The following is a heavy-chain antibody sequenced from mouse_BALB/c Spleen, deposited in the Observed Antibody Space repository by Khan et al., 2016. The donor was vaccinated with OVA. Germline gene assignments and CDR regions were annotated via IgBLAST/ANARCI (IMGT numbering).Heavy chain of an antibody. Sequence: QVQLQQSGAELVKPGASVKLSCKTSGYTFTSYWIQWVKQRPGQGLGWIGEIFPGNGTTYYNENFKGQATLTVDTSSSTAFMQLSSLTSDDAAFYCCARAYFGNYELAYWGTGTLVTVSA. D-gene: IGHD2-10*01. CDR1: GYTFTSYW. CDR3: ARAYFGNYELAY. J-gene: IGHJ3*01. V-gene: IGHV1S132*01. CDR2: IFPGNGTT.